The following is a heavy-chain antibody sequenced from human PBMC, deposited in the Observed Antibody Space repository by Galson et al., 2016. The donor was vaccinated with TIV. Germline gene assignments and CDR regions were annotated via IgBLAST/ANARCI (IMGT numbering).Heavy chain of an antibody. J-gene: IGHJ4*02. V-gene: IGHV1-46*01. CDR1: GYTLSHYY. CDR3: ATFSGARGPFDY. Sequence: SVKVSCKASGYTLSHYYMHWVRQAPGQGLEWVGVIDPLGGGTTYAPQFQGRVTMTRDTSTRTVYMELTSLKSDDTAIFYCATFSGARGPFDYWGQGTLVAVSS. CDR2: IDPLGGGT. D-gene: IGHD2-15*01.